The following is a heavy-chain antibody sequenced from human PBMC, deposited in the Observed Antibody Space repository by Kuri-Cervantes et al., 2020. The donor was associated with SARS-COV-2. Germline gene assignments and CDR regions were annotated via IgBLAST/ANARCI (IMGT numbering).Heavy chain of an antibody. V-gene: IGHV3-23*01. CDR3: AKDSVSYYYGSGSFILDY. CDR2: ISGSGGST. CDR1: GFTFSSYA. J-gene: IGHJ4*02. D-gene: IGHD3-10*01. Sequence: GESLKISCAASGFTFSSYAMSWVRQAPGKGLEWVSAISGSGGSTYYADSVKGRFTISRDNSKNTLYLQMNSLRAEDMALYYCAKDSVSYYYGSGSFILDYWGQGTLVTVSS.